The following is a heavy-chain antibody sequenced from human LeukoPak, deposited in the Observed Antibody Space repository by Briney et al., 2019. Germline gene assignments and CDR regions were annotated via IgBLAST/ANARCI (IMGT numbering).Heavy chain of an antibody. V-gene: IGHV1-69*06. CDR3: ARGPYYDFWSGYYTPPYYFDY. J-gene: IGHJ4*02. D-gene: IGHD3-3*01. Sequence: SVKVSCKASGGTFSSYAISWVRQAPGQGLEWMGGIIPIFGTANYAQKFQGRVTITADKSTSTAYMELSSLRSEDTAVYYCARGPYYDFWSGYYTPPYYFDYWGQGTLVTVSS. CDR1: GGTFSSYA. CDR2: IIPIFGTA.